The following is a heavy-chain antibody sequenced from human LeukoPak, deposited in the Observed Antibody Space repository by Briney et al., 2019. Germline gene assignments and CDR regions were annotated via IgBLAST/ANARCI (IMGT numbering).Heavy chain of an antibody. V-gene: IGHV3-7*01. CDR1: GYTFSSYW. Sequence: GGSLRLSCVASGYTFSSYWMTWARQAPGKGLEWVANIKEDGSEKQYVDSVKGRFTISRDNAKKSLYLQMNSLRAEDTAVYYCARDSGYGRYWGQGTLVTVSS. D-gene: IGHD5-12*01. CDR2: IKEDGSEK. CDR3: ARDSGYGRY. J-gene: IGHJ4*02.